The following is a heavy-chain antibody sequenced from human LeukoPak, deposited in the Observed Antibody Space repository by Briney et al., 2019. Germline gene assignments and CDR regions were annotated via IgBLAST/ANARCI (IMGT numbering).Heavy chain of an antibody. Sequence: PSETLSLTCTVSGGSISSYYWSWIRQLPGKGLEWIGYIYYSGSTNYNPSLKSRVTISVDTSKNQFSLKVSSATAADTAVYYCASGYNWESFDIWGQGTMVTVSS. CDR2: IYYSGST. J-gene: IGHJ3*02. CDR1: GGSISSYY. D-gene: IGHD1-1*01. CDR3: ASGYNWESFDI. V-gene: IGHV4-59*01.